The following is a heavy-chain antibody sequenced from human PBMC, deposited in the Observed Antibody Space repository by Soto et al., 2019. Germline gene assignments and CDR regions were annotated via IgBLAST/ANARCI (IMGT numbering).Heavy chain of an antibody. CDR3: ATAVDYYDSSGYYWFDP. J-gene: IGHJ5*02. V-gene: IGHV1-24*01. Sequence: ASVKVSCKVSGYTLTELSMHWVRQAPGKGLEWMGGFDPEDGETIYAQKFQGRVTMTEDTSTDTAYMELSSLRSEETAVYYCATAVDYYDSSGYYWFDPWGQGTLVTVSS. D-gene: IGHD3-22*01. CDR2: FDPEDGET. CDR1: GYTLTELS.